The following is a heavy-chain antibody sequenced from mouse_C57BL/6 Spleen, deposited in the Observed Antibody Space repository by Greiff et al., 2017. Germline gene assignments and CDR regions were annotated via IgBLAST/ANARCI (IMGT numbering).Heavy chain of an antibody. CDR1: GYTFTSYW. D-gene: IGHD1-2*01. CDR3: ARFHYYGYYFDY. V-gene: IGHV1-55*01. Sequence: QVQLQQSGAELVKPGASVKMSCKASGYTFTSYWITWVKQRPGQGLEWIGDIYPGSGSTNYNEKFKSKATLTVDTSSSTAYMQLSSLTSEDSAVYYCARFHYYGYYFDYWGQGTTLTVSS. CDR2: IYPGSGST. J-gene: IGHJ2*01.